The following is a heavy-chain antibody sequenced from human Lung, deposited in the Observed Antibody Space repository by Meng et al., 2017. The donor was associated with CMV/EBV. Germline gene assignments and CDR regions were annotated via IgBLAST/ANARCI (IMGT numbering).Heavy chain of an antibody. D-gene: IGHD6-19*01. Sequence: GESXKISCAAPGSRFSDYYMTWIRQAPGKGLEWVSYVSSSYAVDYADSLKGRFTISRDNAKKSVHLQMNSLRAEDTTVYYCARVLLEARGWYYQGMDVWGQGTTVTVSS. CDR2: VSSSYAV. J-gene: IGHJ6*02. V-gene: IGHV3-69-1*01. CDR3: ARVLLEARGWYYQGMDV. CDR1: GSRFSDYY.